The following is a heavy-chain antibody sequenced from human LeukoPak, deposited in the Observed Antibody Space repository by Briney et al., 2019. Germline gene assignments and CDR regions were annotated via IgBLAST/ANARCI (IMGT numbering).Heavy chain of an antibody. J-gene: IGHJ6*02. CDR3: AKDGGSSWAYYYYYYGMDV. CDR1: GFTFSSYG. CDR2: ISYDGSNK. D-gene: IGHD6-13*01. V-gene: IGHV3-30*18. Sequence: GGSLRLSCAASGFTFSSYGTHWVRQAPGKGLEWVAVISYDGSNKYYADSVKGRFTISRDNSKNTLYLQRNSLRAEDTAVYYCAKDGGSSWAYYYYYYGMDVWGQGTTVTVSS.